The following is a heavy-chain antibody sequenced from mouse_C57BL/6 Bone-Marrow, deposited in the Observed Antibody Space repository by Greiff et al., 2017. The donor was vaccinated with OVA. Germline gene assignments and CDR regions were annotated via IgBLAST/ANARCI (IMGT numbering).Heavy chain of an antibody. J-gene: IGHJ2*01. V-gene: IGHV5-17*01. Sequence: EVKLVESGGGLVKPGGSLKLSCAASGFTFSDYGMHWVRQAPEKGLEWVAYISSGSSTIYYADTVKGRFTISRDNAKNTLFLQMTSLRSEDTAMYYCARNPAITTVAYFDYWGQGTTLTVSS. D-gene: IGHD1-1*01. CDR2: ISSGSSTI. CDR3: ARNPAITTVAYFDY. CDR1: GFTFSDYG.